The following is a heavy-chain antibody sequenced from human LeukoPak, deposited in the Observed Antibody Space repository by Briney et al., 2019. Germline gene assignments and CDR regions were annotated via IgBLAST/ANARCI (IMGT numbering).Heavy chain of an antibody. V-gene: IGHV3-7*01. Sequence: GGSLRLSCAASGITFSSHWMTWVRQAAGKGLEWVANINQDGSEKYYVDSVKGRFTISRDNAKNSLYLQMNSLRAEDTAVYYCARRYDYWGQGTLVTVSS. CDR3: ARRYDY. J-gene: IGHJ4*02. CDR1: GITFSSHW. CDR2: INQDGSEK.